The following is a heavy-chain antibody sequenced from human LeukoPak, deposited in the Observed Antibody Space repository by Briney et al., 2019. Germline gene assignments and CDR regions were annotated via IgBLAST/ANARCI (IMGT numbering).Heavy chain of an antibody. Sequence: PGGSLRLSCAASGFTFSNAWMSWVRQAPGKGLEWVAVISYDGSNKYYADSVKGRFTISRDNSKNTLYLQMNSLRAEDTAVYYCARDLRLFGPPDDCWGQGTLVTVSS. V-gene: IGHV3-30-3*01. CDR2: ISYDGSNK. J-gene: IGHJ4*02. CDR3: ARDLRLFGPPDDC. CDR1: GFTFSNAW. D-gene: IGHD3-10*01.